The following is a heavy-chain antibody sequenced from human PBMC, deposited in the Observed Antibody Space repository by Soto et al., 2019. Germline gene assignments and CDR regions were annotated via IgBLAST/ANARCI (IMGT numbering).Heavy chain of an antibody. CDR3: AHRVLRTVFGLVTTTAIYFDF. V-gene: IGHV2-5*02. Sequence: QITLNESGPTQVKPRQTLTLTCTFSGFSLTTSGVGVGWIRQSPGQAPEWLALIYWDDDKRYSPSLKSRLTISKNTSKNQVVLTMADLDTADTATYYCAHRVLRTVFGLVTTTAIYFDFWGQGTPVAVSS. CDR2: IYWDDDK. D-gene: IGHD3-3*01. CDR1: GFSLTTSGVG. J-gene: IGHJ4*02.